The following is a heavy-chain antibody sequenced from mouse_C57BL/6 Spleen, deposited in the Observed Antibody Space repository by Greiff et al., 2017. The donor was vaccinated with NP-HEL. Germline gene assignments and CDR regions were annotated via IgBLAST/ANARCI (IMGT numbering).Heavy chain of an antibody. Sequence: QVQLQQPGAELVKPGASVKLSCKASGYTFTSYWMHWVKQRPGQGLEWIGMIHPNSGSTNYNEKFKSKATLTVDKSSSTAYMQLSSLTSEDSAVYYCARYSTTVYYYAMGYWGQGTSVTVSS. D-gene: IGHD1-1*01. J-gene: IGHJ4*01. CDR2: IHPNSGST. CDR1: GYTFTSYW. CDR3: ARYSTTVYYYAMGY. V-gene: IGHV1-64*01.